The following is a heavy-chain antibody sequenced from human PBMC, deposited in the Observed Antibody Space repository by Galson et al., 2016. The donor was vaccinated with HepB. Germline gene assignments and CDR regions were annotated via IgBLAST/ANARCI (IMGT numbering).Heavy chain of an antibody. J-gene: IGHJ4*02. CDR1: GFTFDSYA. D-gene: IGHD3-16*01. V-gene: IGHV3-23*05. CDR2: IPSNGIGA. Sequence: SLRLSCAASGFTFDSYAMSWVRQAPGKGLEWISGIPSNGIGAQYADSVKGRFTVSRDISKSTLYLQMNSLRPEDTALYYCTILRGGNYWGQGTQVTVAS. CDR3: TILRGGNY.